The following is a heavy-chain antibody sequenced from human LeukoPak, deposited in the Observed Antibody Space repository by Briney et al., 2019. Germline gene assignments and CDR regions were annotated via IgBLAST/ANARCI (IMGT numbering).Heavy chain of an antibody. V-gene: IGHV3-23*01. CDR1: GFTFSSYA. D-gene: IGHD3-16*01. J-gene: IGHJ4*02. CDR2: ITGSGGST. CDR3: AKDSATWGFDS. Sequence: GGSLRLSCAASGFTFSSYAMSWVRQAPGKGLEWVSTITGSGGSTYYAVSVKGRFTISRDISKRTLYLQMNGLRVEDTAVYYCAKDSATWGFDSWGQGTLVTVSS.